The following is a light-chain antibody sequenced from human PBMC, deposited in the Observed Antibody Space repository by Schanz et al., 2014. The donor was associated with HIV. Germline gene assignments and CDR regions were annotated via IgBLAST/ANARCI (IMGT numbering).Light chain of an antibody. CDR2: QAS. J-gene: IGKJ2*01. Sequence: DIQMTQSPSTLSASVGDRITITCRASQSISGRLAWYQQKPGRAPKLLIYQASILETGVPSRFSGSGSGTSFTLTITSLQPDDFATYYCQQCVTYPYTFGQGTKLDIK. CDR3: QQCVTYPYT. CDR1: QSISGR. V-gene: IGKV1-5*03.